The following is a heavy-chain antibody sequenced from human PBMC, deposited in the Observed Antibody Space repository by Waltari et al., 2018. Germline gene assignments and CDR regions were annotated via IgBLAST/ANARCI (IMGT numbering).Heavy chain of an antibody. CDR2: ISYDGSNK. CDR3: ARSILPRDWFDP. CDR1: GFTFSSYA. J-gene: IGHJ5*02. Sequence: QVQLVESGGGVVQPGRSLRLSCAASGFTFSSYAMHWVRQAPGKGLAWVEVISYDGSNKYYADSGKGRFTISRDNSKNTLYLQMNSLRAEDTAVYYCARSILPRDWFDPWGQGTLVTVSS. D-gene: IGHD2-15*01. V-gene: IGHV3-30-3*01.